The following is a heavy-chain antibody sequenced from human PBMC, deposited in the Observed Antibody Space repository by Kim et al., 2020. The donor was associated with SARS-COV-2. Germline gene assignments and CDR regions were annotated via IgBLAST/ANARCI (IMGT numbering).Heavy chain of an antibody. CDR3: VPIPIAGKGAPTS. D-gene: IGHD6-13*01. J-gene: IGHJ4*02. Sequence: GGSLRLSCAASGFTFSNYAMNWVRQAPGKGLEWVSAISGSGDSTQHADSVKGRFIISRDNSKNLLHLHMNSLIAEDTALYYCVPIPIAGKGAPTSWGQGTLVTVSS. CDR1: GFTFSNYA. CDR2: ISGSGDST. V-gene: IGHV3-23*01.